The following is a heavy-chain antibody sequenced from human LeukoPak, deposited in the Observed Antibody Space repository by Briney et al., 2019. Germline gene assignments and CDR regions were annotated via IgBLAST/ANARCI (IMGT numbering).Heavy chain of an antibody. Sequence: GGTLRLSCAASGFTFSSYGMSWVRQAPGKGLEWVSSISSSSSYIYYADSVKGRFTISRDNAKNSLYLQMNSLRAEDTAVYYCARVRAAAGQRAFDIWGQGTMVTVSS. CDR3: ARVRAAAGQRAFDI. D-gene: IGHD6-13*01. CDR2: ISSSSSYI. CDR1: GFTFSSYG. J-gene: IGHJ3*02. V-gene: IGHV3-21*01.